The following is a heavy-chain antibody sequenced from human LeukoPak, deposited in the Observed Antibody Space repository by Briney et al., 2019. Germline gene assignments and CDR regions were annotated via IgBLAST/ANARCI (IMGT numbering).Heavy chain of an antibody. D-gene: IGHD1-26*01. CDR1: GGTFTSYA. CDR3: ARASGSGSYFDC. CDR2: IIPILGIA. V-gene: IGHV1-69*04. Sequence: GSSVKVSCKASGGTFTSYAICWVRQRPGQGLEWMGRIIPILGIANYAQKFQGRVTITADKSTSTAYMELSSLISEDTAVYYCARASGSGSYFDCWGQGTLVTVSS. J-gene: IGHJ4*02.